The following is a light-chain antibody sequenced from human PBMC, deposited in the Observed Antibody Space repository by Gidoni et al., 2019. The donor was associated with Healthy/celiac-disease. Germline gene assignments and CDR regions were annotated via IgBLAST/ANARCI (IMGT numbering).Light chain of an antibody. CDR2: AAS. J-gene: IGKJ4*01. Sequence: DIQLTQSPSFLSASVGDRVTLTCRASQGISSYLAWYQQKPGKAPKLLIYAASTLQSGVPSRFSGSGSGTEFTLTISSLQPEDFATDYCQQLNSYPPFGGGTKVEIK. CDR3: QQLNSYPP. CDR1: QGISSY. V-gene: IGKV1-9*01.